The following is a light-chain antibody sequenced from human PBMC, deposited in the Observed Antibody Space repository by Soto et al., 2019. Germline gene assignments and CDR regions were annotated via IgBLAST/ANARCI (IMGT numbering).Light chain of an antibody. V-gene: IGKV1-5*01. CDR1: QSIRHY. CDR3: QHHNSYSQT. Sequence: DIQMTQSPPTLSASVGDRVTITCRASQSIRHYLAWYQQMPGKAPKLLIYGASTLQSGVPSRFSGSASGTEFTLTISRLQPDDFGTYFCQHHNSYSQTFGQGTKVEIK. CDR2: GAS. J-gene: IGKJ1*01.